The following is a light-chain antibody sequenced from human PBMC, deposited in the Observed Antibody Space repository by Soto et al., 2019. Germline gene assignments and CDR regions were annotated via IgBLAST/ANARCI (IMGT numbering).Light chain of an antibody. CDR1: NGDIGNYDL. V-gene: IGLV2-23*02. CDR2: EVT. J-gene: IGLJ1*01. Sequence: QSALTQPASVSGSPGQSITFSCTGTNGDIGNYDLVSWYQQHPGKAPKLLISEVTKRPSGISYSFSGSKSGNTASLTISGLQAEDEADYYCCSSAGSNTYVFGTGTKVTVL. CDR3: CSSAGSNTYV.